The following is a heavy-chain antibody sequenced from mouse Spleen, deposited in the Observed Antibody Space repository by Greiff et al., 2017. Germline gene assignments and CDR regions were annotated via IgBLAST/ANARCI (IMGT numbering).Heavy chain of an antibody. CDR1: GYTFTSYW. Sequence: VQLQQSGAELVKPGASVKLSCKASGYTFTSYWMHWVKQRPGQGLEWIGWIYPGSGNTKYNEKFKGKATLTVDTSSSTAYMQLSSLTSEDSAVYFCARDYSNYEFDYWGQGTTLTVSS. V-gene: IGHV1-84*01. D-gene: IGHD2-5*01. CDR3: ARDYSNYEFDY. J-gene: IGHJ2*01. CDR2: IYPGSGNT.